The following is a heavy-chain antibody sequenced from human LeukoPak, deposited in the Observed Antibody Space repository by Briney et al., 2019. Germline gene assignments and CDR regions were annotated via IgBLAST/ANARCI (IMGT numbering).Heavy chain of an antibody. V-gene: IGHV4-59*12. D-gene: IGHD4-17*01. CDR1: GGSISSYY. CDR3: ARDLVDGDYGLDYYYMDV. J-gene: IGHJ6*03. CDR2: IYYSGST. Sequence: SETLSLTCTVSGGSISSYYWSWIRQPPGKGLEWIGYIYYSGSTNYNPSLKSRVTISVDTSKNQFSLKLSSVTAADTAVYYCARDLVDGDYGLDYYYMDVWGKGTTVTVSS.